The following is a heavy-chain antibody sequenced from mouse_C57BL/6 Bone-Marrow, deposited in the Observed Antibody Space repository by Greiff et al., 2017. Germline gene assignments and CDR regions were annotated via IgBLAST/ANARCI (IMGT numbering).Heavy chain of an antibody. Sequence: EMQLQQSGAELVRPGASVKLSCTASGFNIKDDYMHWVKQRPEQGLEWIGWIDPENGDTEYASKFQGKATITADTSSNTAYLQLSSLTSEDTAVYYCTTRGYGSVYFDYWGQGTTLTVSS. CDR2: IDPENGDT. V-gene: IGHV14-4*01. CDR1: GFNIKDDY. CDR3: TTRGYGSVYFDY. D-gene: IGHD1-1*01. J-gene: IGHJ2*01.